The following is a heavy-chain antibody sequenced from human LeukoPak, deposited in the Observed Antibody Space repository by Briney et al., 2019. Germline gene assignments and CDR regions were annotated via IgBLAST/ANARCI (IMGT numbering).Heavy chain of an antibody. CDR2: ISGSGGST. V-gene: IGHV3-23*01. Sequence: GGTLRLSCAASGFTFSSYGMSWVRQAPGKGLEWVSAISGSGGSTYYADSVKGRFTISRDNSKNTLYLQMNSLRAEDTAVYYCANTPSSGWSFDYWGQGTLVTVSS. CDR1: GFTFSSYG. CDR3: ANTPSSGWSFDY. D-gene: IGHD6-19*01. J-gene: IGHJ4*02.